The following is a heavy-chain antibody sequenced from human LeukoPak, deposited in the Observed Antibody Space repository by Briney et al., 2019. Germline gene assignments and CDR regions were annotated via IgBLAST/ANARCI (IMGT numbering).Heavy chain of an antibody. CDR3: ARVDSSGIDY. J-gene: IGHJ4*02. CDR2: INHSGST. Sequence: PSETLSLTCAGYGGSFSGYYWSWIRQPPGKGLEWIGEINHSGSTNYNPSLKSRVTISVDTSKNQFSLKLSSVTAADTAVYYCARVDSSGIDYWGQGTLVTVSS. CDR1: GGSFSGYY. V-gene: IGHV4-34*01. D-gene: IGHD3-22*01.